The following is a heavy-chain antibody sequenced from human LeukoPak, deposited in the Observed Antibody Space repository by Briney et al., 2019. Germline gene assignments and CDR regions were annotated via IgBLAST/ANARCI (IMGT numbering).Heavy chain of an antibody. V-gene: IGHV4-4*07. Sequence: SETLSLTCTVSGGSISSYYWSWVRQPAGKGLEWIGRIYTSGSTNYNPSLKSRVTISVDTSKNQFSLKLSSVTAADTAVYYCARDGSALLWFGELLPYYYYGMDVWGQGTTVTVSS. J-gene: IGHJ6*02. CDR3: ARDGSALLWFGELLPYYYYGMDV. CDR2: IYTSGST. D-gene: IGHD3-10*01. CDR1: GGSISSYY.